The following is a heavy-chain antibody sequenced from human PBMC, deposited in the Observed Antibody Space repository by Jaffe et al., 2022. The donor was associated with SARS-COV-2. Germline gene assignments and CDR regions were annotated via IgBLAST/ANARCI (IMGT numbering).Heavy chain of an antibody. Sequence: EVQLLESGGGLVQPGGSLRLSCAASGFTFSSYAMSWVRQAPGKGLEWVSAISGSGGSTYYADSVKGRFTISRDNSKNTLYLQMNSLRAEDTAVYYCATPGRHCSGGSCSNFDYWGQGTLVTVSS. V-gene: IGHV3-23*01. D-gene: IGHD2-15*01. CDR1: GFTFSSYA. CDR3: ATPGRHCSGGSCSNFDY. J-gene: IGHJ4*02. CDR2: ISGSGGST.